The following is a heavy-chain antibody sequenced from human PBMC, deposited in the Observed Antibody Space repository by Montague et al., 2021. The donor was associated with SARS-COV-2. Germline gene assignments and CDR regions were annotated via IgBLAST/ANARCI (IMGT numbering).Heavy chain of an antibody. D-gene: IGHD1-1*01. CDR2: TYYRSKWYN. CDR3: TSGREGNYNVMDV. Sequence: CAISGDSVSSNSATWNWVRQSPSRGLEWLGRTYYRSKWYNDYAVSVRGRVTINPDTPKNQFSLQLNSVTPEYTAIYYCTSGREGNYNVMDVWGQGTTVTVSS. CDR1: GDSVSSNSAT. V-gene: IGHV6-1*01. J-gene: IGHJ6*02.